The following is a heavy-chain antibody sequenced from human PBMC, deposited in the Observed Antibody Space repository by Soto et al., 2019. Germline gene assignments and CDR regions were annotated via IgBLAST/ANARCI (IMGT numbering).Heavy chain of an antibody. D-gene: IGHD2-2*01. J-gene: IGHJ6*02. Sequence: SVKVSCKASGGTFSSYAISWVRQAPGQGLEWMGGIIPIFGTANYAQKFQGRVTITADESTSTAYMELSSLRSEDTAVYYCARDEYCSSTSCPDYGMDVWGQGTTVTVSS. CDR1: GGTFSSYA. V-gene: IGHV1-69*13. CDR2: IIPIFGTA. CDR3: ARDEYCSSTSCPDYGMDV.